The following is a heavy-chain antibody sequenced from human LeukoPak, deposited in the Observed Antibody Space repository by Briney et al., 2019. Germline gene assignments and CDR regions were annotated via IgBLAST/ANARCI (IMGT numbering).Heavy chain of an antibody. Sequence: GGSLRLSCVASGLNFDDSAMHWVRQAPGKGLEWVSLISADGGSTFSADSVKGRFTISRDNAKNSLYLQMNSLRAEDTAVYYCARQRIDTGGLDYWGQGTLVTVSS. J-gene: IGHJ4*02. CDR1: GLNFDDSA. D-gene: IGHD2-8*02. CDR3: ARQRIDTGGLDY. V-gene: IGHV3-43*02. CDR2: ISADGGST.